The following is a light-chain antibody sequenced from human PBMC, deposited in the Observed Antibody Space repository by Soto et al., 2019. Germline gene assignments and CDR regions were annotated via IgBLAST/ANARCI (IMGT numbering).Light chain of an antibody. CDR3: LQYHILWA. V-gene: IGKV3-15*01. J-gene: IGKJ1*01. CDR1: QNIDSN. CDR2: RAS. Sequence: IVMTQSPATPSGPPGESATRSCGANQNIDSNVAWYQQRPGQAPRLLVCRASTRAPGIPARFSGSGSGTEFTLTISSLQSEDFTVYSCLQYHILWAFGQGTKVDIK.